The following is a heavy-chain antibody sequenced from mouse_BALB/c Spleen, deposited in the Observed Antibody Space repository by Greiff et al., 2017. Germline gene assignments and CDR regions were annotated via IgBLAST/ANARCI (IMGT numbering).Heavy chain of an antibody. CDR3: ARHYYYGSSYGYAMDY. CDR2: ISSGGSYT. CDR1: GFTFSSYV. D-gene: IGHD1-1*01. V-gene: IGHV5-6*01. Sequence: DVQLVESGGDLVKPGGSLKLSCAASGFTFSSYVMSWVRQTPDKRLEWVATISSGGSYTYYPDSVKGRFTISRDNAKNTLYLQMSSLKSEDTAMYYCARHYYYGSSYGYAMDYWGQGTSVTVSS. J-gene: IGHJ4*01.